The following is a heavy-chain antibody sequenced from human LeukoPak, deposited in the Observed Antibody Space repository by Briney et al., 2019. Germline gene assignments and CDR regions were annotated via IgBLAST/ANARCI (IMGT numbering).Heavy chain of an antibody. Sequence: GESLKISCKGSGYSFTSYWIGWVRQMPGKGLEWMGIIYPGDSDTRYSSSFQGQVTISADKSISTAYLQWSSLKASDTAMYYCARQKAYYDSSRPLDYWGQGTLVTVSS. V-gene: IGHV5-51*01. CDR3: ARQKAYYDSSRPLDY. CDR2: IYPGDSDT. D-gene: IGHD3-22*01. CDR1: GYSFTSYW. J-gene: IGHJ4*02.